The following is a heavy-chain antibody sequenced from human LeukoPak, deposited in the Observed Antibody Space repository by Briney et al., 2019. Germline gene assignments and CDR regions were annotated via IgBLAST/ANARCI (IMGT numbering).Heavy chain of an antibody. D-gene: IGHD6-6*01. CDR1: GGTFSSYA. CDR3: ARDVSIAAQSPPGRY. Sequence: SVKVSCKASGGTFSSYAISWVRQAPGQGLEWMGRIITIFGIANYAQKFQGRVTITADKSTSTAYMELSSLRSEDTAVYYCARDVSIAAQSPPGRYWGQGTLVTVSS. CDR2: IITIFGIA. J-gene: IGHJ4*02. V-gene: IGHV1-69*04.